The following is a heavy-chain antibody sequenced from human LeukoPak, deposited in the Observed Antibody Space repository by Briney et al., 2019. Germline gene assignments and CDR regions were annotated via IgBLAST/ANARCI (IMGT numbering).Heavy chain of an antibody. D-gene: IGHD6-19*01. J-gene: IGHJ5*02. CDR2: INPNSGGT. V-gene: IGHV1-2*02. CDR3: ARATGGGSGSSDP. Sequence: ASVKVSCKASGYTFTGYYMHWVRQAPGQGLEWMGWINPNSGGTNYAQKFQGRVTMTRDTSISTAYMELRSLRSDDTAVYYCARATGGGSGSSDPWGQGTLVTVSS. CDR1: GYTFTGYY.